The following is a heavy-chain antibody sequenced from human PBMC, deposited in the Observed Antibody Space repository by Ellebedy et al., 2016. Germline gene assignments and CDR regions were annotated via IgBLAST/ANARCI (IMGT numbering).Heavy chain of an antibody. J-gene: IGHJ4*02. V-gene: IGHV4-34*01. CDR1: GGSFSGYY. CDR3: ARAERVVGLDY. Sequence: SETLSLXXAVYGGSFSGYYWSWIRQPPGKGLEWIGEINHSGSTNYNPSLKSRVTISVDTSKNQFSLKLSSVTAADTAVYYCARAERVVGLDYWGQGTLVTVSS. D-gene: IGHD1-26*01. CDR2: INHSGST.